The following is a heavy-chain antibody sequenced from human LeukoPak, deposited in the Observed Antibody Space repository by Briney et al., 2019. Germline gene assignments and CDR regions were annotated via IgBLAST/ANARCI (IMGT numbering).Heavy chain of an antibody. CDR1: GGSFSGYY. CDR2: INHSGST. J-gene: IGHJ4*02. V-gene: IGHV4-34*01. CDR3: ASTRGSVWFGELLPFDY. Sequence: SETLSLTCAVYGGSFSGYYWSWIRQPPGKGLEWIGEINHSGSTNYNPSLKSRVTISVDTSKNQFSLKLSSVTAADTAVYYCASTRGSVWFGELLPFDYWGQGTLVTVSS. D-gene: IGHD3-10*01.